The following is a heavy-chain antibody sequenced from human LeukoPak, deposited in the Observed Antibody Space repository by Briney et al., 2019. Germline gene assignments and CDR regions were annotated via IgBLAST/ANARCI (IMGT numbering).Heavy chain of an antibody. V-gene: IGHV1-8*01. Sequence: ASVKVSCKASGYTFTSYDINWVRQATGQGLEWMGWTNPNSGNTGYAQKFQGRVTMTRNTSISTAYMELSSLRSEDTAVYYCARDSSDIRSLIAHWGQGTLVTVSS. J-gene: IGHJ1*01. CDR3: ARDSSDIRSLIAH. CDR1: GYTFTSYD. D-gene: IGHD2-15*01. CDR2: TNPNSGNT.